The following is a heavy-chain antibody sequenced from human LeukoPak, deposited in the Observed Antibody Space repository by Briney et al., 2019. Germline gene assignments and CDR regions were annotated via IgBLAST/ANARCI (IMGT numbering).Heavy chain of an antibody. V-gene: IGHV5-51*01. D-gene: IGHD3-3*01. J-gene: IGHJ5*02. CDR3: AMLWTYYDFWSGYYKGWFDP. Sequence: PGESLKISCKVSGYSFTNYWIGWVRQMPGKGLEWMGIIYPGDSDTRYSPSFQGQVTISADKSISTAYLQWSSLKASDTAMYYCAMLWTYYDFWSGYYKGWFDPWGQGTLVTVSS. CDR1: GYSFTNYW. CDR2: IYPGDSDT.